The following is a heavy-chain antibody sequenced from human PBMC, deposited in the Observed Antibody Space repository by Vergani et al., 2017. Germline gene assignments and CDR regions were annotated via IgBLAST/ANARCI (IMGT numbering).Heavy chain of an antibody. CDR1: GYSLTNYW. CDR2: IHPADSDT. Sequence: EVQLVQSGAEVTKPGESLKISCQISGYSLTNYWIGWVRQMPGKGLEWMGIIHPADSDTIYSPSFQGQVTISVDKSISTAYLQRSSLSASDSAMYYCARLYGGDSSGSKYFDDWGQGTLVTVSS. V-gene: IGHV5-51*01. J-gene: IGHJ4*02. CDR3: ARLYGGDSSGSKYFDD. D-gene: IGHD3-22*01.